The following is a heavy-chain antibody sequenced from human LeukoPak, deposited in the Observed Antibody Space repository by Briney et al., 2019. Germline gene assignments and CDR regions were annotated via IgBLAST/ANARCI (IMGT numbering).Heavy chain of an antibody. CDR1: GGSFSGYY. CDR2: INHSGST. Sequence: PSETLSLTCAVYGGSFSGYYWSWIRQPPGKGLEWIEEINHSGSTNYNPSLKSRVTISVDTSKNQFSLKLSSVTAADTAVYYCARGLLLIWGQGTMVTVSS. J-gene: IGHJ3*02. D-gene: IGHD2-15*01. CDR3: ARGLLLI. V-gene: IGHV4-34*01.